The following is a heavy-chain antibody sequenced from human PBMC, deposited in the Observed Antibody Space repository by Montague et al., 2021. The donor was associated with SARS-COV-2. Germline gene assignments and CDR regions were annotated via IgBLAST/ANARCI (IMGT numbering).Heavy chain of an antibody. J-gene: IGHJ6*02. D-gene: IGHD3-9*01. CDR1: GVNFRSYV. CDR3: ASQDYDTLTGFRYHYYGMDV. Sequence: SLRLSCAASGVNFRSYVMSWVRQVPGKGLEWVSGIYSDESHTNYADSVKGRFTISRDNSKNMVYLEMSHLRAEDTAVYYCASQDYDTLTGFRYHYYGMDVWGHETTVPVS. V-gene: IGHV3-23*03. CDR2: IYSDESHT.